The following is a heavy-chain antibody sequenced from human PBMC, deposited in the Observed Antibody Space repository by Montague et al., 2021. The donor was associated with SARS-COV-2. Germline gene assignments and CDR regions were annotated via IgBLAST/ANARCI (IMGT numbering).Heavy chain of an antibody. Sequence: SETLSLTCTVSGGSISSSSYYWAWIRQPPGKGLEWIGYIYYGGSTNYSPSFKGRVIMSVDTSNNQFSLRLTSVTAADTAVYYCARLRRPDGYSYWFGPWGQGTLVTVSS. CDR1: GGSISSSSYY. CDR2: IYYGGST. CDR3: ARLRRPDGYSYWFGP. J-gene: IGHJ5*02. D-gene: IGHD5-24*01. V-gene: IGHV4-61*05.